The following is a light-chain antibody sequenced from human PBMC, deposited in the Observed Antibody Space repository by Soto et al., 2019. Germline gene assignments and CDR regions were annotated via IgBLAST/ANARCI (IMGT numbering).Light chain of an antibody. V-gene: IGKV1-39*01. CDR2: DVS. CDR1: QTISSY. CDR3: QQSYSTPKT. Sequence: DIQMTQSPSSLSASIGDRVTMSCRASQTISSYLHWYQHKPGRAPRLLISDVSTLQSGVPGRFRGSGSETDFTLTISSLQPEDFATYYCQQSYSTPKTFGQGTKVEIK. J-gene: IGKJ1*01.